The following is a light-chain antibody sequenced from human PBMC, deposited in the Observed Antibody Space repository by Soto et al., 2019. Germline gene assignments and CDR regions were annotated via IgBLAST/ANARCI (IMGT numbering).Light chain of an antibody. CDR3: QQRSNWPPWT. CDR2: DAS. Sequence: EIVLTQSPATLSLSPGERATLSCRASQSVSNYLAWYQQKPGQAPRLLIYDASNRATGIPTRFSGSGSGTDFTLTISSLEPEDFAVYYCQQRSNWPPWTFGQGTKVEIK. CDR1: QSVSNY. J-gene: IGKJ1*01. V-gene: IGKV3-11*01.